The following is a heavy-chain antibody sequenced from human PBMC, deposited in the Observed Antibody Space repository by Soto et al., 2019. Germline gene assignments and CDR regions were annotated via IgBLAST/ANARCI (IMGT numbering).Heavy chain of an antibody. D-gene: IGHD3-3*01. CDR3: ARGPPITRSRFFEWLAHFDL. CDR2: FFHTGST. J-gene: IGHJ2*01. V-gene: IGHV4-59*01. Sequence: QVQLQESGPGLLKPSETLTLTCSVSGGSMSPYYWTWIRQFPDRSLEWIGYFFHTGSTNYNPTLKSRALISSETSATQMTLKLTSVTAANTTVYYCARGPPITRSRFFEWLAHFDLRAAAPGSRSPQ. CDR1: GGSMSPYY.